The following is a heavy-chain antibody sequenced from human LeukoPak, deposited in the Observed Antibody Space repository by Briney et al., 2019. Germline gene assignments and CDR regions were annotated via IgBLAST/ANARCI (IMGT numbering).Heavy chain of an antibody. V-gene: IGHV3-23*01. CDR1: GFTFSSYA. CDR3: AKDIDYGALFDY. J-gene: IGHJ4*02. D-gene: IGHD4-17*01. Sequence: PGGSLRLSCAASGFTFSSYAMSWVRQAPGKGLEWVSAISGRCGSTYYADSVKGRFTIPRDNSKNTLYLQMNSLRAEDTAVYYCAKDIDYGALFDYWGQGTLVTVSS. CDR2: ISGRCGST.